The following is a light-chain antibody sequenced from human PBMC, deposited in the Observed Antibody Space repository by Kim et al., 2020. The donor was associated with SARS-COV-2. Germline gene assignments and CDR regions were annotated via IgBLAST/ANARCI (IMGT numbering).Light chain of an antibody. CDR1: KSVSSN. CDR2: GAS. Sequence: SPGERAPLSCRASKSVSSNLAWYQQKPGQAPRLLIYGASTRATGIPARFSGSGSGTEFTLTISSLQSEDFAVYYCQQYNNWPPLTFGGGTKVDIK. CDR3: QQYNNWPPLT. J-gene: IGKJ4*01. V-gene: IGKV3-15*01.